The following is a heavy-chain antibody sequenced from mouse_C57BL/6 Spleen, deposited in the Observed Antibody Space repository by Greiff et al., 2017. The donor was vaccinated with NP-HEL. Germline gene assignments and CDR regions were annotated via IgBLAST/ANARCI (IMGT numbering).Heavy chain of an antibody. Sequence: EVKLMESGGGLVQPGGSLKLSCAASGFTFSDYYMYWVRQTPEKRLEWVAYISNGGGSTYYPDTVKGRFTISRDNAKNTLYLQMSRLKAEYTAMYYCARGDYAFAYWGQGTLVTVSA. CDR1: GFTFSDYY. CDR3: ARGDYAFAY. CDR2: ISNGGGST. D-gene: IGHD2-4*01. V-gene: IGHV5-12*01. J-gene: IGHJ3*01.